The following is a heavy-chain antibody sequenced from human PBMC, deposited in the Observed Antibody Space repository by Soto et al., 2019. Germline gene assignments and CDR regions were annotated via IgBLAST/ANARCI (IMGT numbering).Heavy chain of an antibody. CDR3: VKDESINWYSGHFRH. CDR2: INWNSGSI. D-gene: IGHD6-13*01. Sequence: GGSLRLSCAASGFTLDDYAMHWVRQVPGKGLEWVSGINWNSGSIGYADSAKGRFAISRDNAKNSLHLQMNSLRAEDTAFYYCVKDESINWYSGHFRHWGQGTLVTVSS. CDR1: GFTLDDYA. J-gene: IGHJ1*01. V-gene: IGHV3-9*01.